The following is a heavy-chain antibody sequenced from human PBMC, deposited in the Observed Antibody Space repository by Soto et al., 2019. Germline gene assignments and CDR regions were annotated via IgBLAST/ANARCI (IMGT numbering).Heavy chain of an antibody. Sequence: QLQLQESGPGLVKPSETLSLTCTVSGGSISSSNYYWGWIRQPPGKGLGWIGSISYIGSTYYNPSLPIRLTMSVDSSKNQFSLKLNSVTAADTAVYYCARRRYSIGWSTNWFDPWGQGTLVTVSS. J-gene: IGHJ5*02. CDR1: GGSISSSNYY. D-gene: IGHD6-19*01. CDR3: ARRRYSIGWSTNWFDP. CDR2: ISYIGST. V-gene: IGHV4-39*01.